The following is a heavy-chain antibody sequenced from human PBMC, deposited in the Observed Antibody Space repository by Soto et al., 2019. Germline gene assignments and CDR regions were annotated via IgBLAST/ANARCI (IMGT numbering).Heavy chain of an antibody. CDR2: IYYSGST. D-gene: IGHD4-17*01. Sequence: PSETMSLTCTVSGGSISSYCWSWIRQPPGKGLEWIGYIYYSGSTNYNPSLKSRVTISVDTSKNQFSLKLSSVTAADTAVYYCAKTTVGHNWFDPWGQGTLVTVSS. J-gene: IGHJ5*02. V-gene: IGHV4-59*01. CDR1: GGSISSYC. CDR3: AKTTVGHNWFDP.